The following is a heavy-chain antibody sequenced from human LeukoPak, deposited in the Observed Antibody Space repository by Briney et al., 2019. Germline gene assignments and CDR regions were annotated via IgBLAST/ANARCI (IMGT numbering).Heavy chain of an antibody. D-gene: IGHD6-13*01. CDR2: ISGSGGST. Sequence: GGSLRLSCAASGFTFSSYAMSWVRQAPGKGLEWVSAISGSGGSTYYADSVKGRFTISRDNSKNTLYLQMNSLRAEDTAVYYYAKLSGYSSSWYYDYWGQGTLVTVSS. CDR3: AKLSGYSSSWYYDY. V-gene: IGHV3-23*01. CDR1: GFTFSSYA. J-gene: IGHJ4*02.